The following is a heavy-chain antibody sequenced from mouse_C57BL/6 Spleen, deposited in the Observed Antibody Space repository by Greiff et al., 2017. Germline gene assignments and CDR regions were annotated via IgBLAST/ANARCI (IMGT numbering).Heavy chain of an antibody. D-gene: IGHD1-1*01. CDR1: GFSLTSYG. CDR3: ASDRGDYYGSSYGAMDY. J-gene: IGHJ4*01. Sequence: VQRVESGPGLVAPSQSLSITCTVSGFSLTSYGVDWVRQSPGKGLEWLGVIWGVGSTNYNSALKSRLSISKDNDKSQVFLKMNSLQTDDTAMYYCASDRGDYYGSSYGAMDYWGQGTSVTVSS. V-gene: IGHV2-6*01. CDR2: IWGVGST.